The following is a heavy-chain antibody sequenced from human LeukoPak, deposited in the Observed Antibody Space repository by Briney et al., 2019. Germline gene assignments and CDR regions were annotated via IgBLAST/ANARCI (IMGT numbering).Heavy chain of an antibody. J-gene: IGHJ4*02. CDR3: AKDSNWLFPRDVDY. Sequence: GGSLRLSCAASGFTFSSYTMNWVRQAPGKGLEWVSSITTTSSTMYYADSVKGRFTISRDNSKNTLYLQMNSLRAEDTAVYYCAKDSNWLFPRDVDYWGQGTPVTVSS. V-gene: IGHV3-48*01. CDR2: ITTTSSTM. D-gene: IGHD3-9*01. CDR1: GFTFSSYT.